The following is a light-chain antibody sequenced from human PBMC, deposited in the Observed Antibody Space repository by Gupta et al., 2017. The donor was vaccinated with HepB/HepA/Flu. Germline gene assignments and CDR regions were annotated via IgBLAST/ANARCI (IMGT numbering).Light chain of an antibody. J-gene: IGLJ2*01. CDR1: KIGSIS. Sequence: YVLTQPPSLSVAPGPTARISCGGDKIGSISVQWYQQKGGQAPGLVVYDDSERPAGIPERFTGSNSETAASLIVSRVEAGDEAGYFCHVWESSGDHPIGVFGGGTKLTVL. V-gene: IGLV3-21*02. CDR3: HVWESSGDHPIGV. CDR2: DDS.